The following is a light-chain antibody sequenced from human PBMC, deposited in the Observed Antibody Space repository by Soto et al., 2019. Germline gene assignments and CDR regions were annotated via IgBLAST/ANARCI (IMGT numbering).Light chain of an antibody. CDR3: ATWDSSLSVGV. CDR1: TSNIGINY. CDR2: DNH. Sequence: QAVVTQPPSVSAAPGQTVTISCSGSTSNIGINYVSWYHHVPGTAPTLLIYDNHKRPSGIPDRFSASKSGTSATLGITGLQTGDEADYYCATWDSSLSVGVFGGGTKLTVL. V-gene: IGLV1-51*01. J-gene: IGLJ2*01.